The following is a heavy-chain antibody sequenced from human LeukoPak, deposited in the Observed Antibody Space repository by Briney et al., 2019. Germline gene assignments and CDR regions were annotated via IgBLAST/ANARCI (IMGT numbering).Heavy chain of an antibody. J-gene: IGHJ3*02. CDR1: GFTFSSYA. D-gene: IGHD3-3*01. CDR2: ISGSGGST. Sequence: GGSLRLSCAASGFTFSSYAMSWVRQAPGKGLEWVSAISGSGGSTYYADSVKGRFTISRDNAKNSLYLQMSSLRAEDTAVYYCARDRDFWSGYDAFDIWGQGTVVTVSS. V-gene: IGHV3-23*01. CDR3: ARDRDFWSGYDAFDI.